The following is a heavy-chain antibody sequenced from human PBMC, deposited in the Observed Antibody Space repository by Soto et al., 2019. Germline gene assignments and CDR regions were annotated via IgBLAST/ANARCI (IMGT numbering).Heavy chain of an antibody. D-gene: IGHD5-12*01. V-gene: IGHV3-30-3*01. CDR2: ISYDGNTK. Sequence: QVQLVESGGGVVQPGRSLRLSCAASGFIFSGYAMHWVRQAPGKGLEWVAVISYDGNTKYYADSVQGRFTVSRDNSKNTLHVQMNNLSAEDTAMYYCAKETSAYEIDYWGQGTLVTVSS. J-gene: IGHJ4*02. CDR1: GFIFSGYA. CDR3: AKETSAYEIDY.